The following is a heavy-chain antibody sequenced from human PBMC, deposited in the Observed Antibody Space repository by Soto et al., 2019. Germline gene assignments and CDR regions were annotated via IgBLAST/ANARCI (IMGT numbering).Heavy chain of an antibody. D-gene: IGHD3-22*01. J-gene: IGHJ3*02. CDR1: GYTFTSYG. CDR2: INAGNGNT. Sequence: ASVKVSCKASGYTFTSYGIHWVRQAPGQRLEWTGWINAGNGNTKYSEKFQGRVTITRDTSASTAYLELSSLRSEDTAVYYCAKTYYYDSSGYLPGGNAFDIWGQGTMVTV. CDR3: AKTYYYDSSGYLPGGNAFDI. V-gene: IGHV1-3*01.